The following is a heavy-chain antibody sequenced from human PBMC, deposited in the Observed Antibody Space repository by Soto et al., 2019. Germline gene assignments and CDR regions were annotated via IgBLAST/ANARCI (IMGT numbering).Heavy chain of an antibody. V-gene: IGHV3-30*18. CDR1: GFTFSSYG. J-gene: IGHJ4*02. CDR3: AKGSTVVTPIFDY. D-gene: IGHD2-21*02. CDR2: ISYDGSNK. Sequence: QVQLVESGGGVVQPGRSLRLSCAASGFTFSSYGMHWVRQAPGKGLEWVAVISYDGSNKYYADSVKGRFTISRDNSKNTLYLQMNSLRAEDTAVYYCAKGSTVVTPIFDYCGQGALVTVSS.